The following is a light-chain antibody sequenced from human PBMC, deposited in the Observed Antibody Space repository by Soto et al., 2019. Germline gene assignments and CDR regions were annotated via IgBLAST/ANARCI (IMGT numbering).Light chain of an antibody. CDR3: QQYNSYSRT. Sequence: DIQMTQSPSTLSASVGDRVTITFRASQSISSWLARYQQKPGKAPKLLIYKASSLESGVPSRFSGSGSGTEFTLTISSLQPDDFATYYCQQYNSYSRTFGQGTKVDIK. J-gene: IGKJ1*01. CDR2: KAS. V-gene: IGKV1-5*03. CDR1: QSISSW.